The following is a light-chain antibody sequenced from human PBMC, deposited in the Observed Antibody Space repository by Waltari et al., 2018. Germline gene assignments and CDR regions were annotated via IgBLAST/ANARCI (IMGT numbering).Light chain of an antibody. J-gene: IGKJ3*01. Sequence: AIRMTQSPSSFSASTGDRVTITCRASQGISVYLAWYQQKPGKAPKLLISAASSLQSGVPSRFSGSGSGTDFTLTISCLQSEDFATYFCQQYYTYPFTFGPGTKVDIK. CDR1: QGISVY. V-gene: IGKV1-8*01. CDR3: QQYYTYPFT. CDR2: AAS.